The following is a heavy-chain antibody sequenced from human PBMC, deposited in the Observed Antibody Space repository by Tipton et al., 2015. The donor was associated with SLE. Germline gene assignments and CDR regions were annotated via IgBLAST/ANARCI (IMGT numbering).Heavy chain of an antibody. CDR3: AKAYCGTFLYCLDY. V-gene: IGHV3-33*08. J-gene: IGHJ4*02. Sequence: SLRLSCAASGFTFSSYWMHWVRQAPGKGLEWVAVIWYDGSNKYYADSVKGRFTISRDASKNTLYLQMNSLRAEETAVYYCAKAYCGTFLYCLDYWGQGTLVTVSS. D-gene: IGHD2-21*01. CDR1: GFTFSSYW. CDR2: IWYDGSNK.